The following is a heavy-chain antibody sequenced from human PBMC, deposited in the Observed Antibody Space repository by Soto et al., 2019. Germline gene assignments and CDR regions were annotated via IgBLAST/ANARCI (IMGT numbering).Heavy chain of an antibody. V-gene: IGHV5-51*01. CDR3: ARQAYCSSTSCYQELDY. D-gene: IGHD2-2*01. CDR1: GYSFTSYC. Sequence: GESLKNSCKGSGYSFTSYCIGWVRQMPGKGLEWMGIIYPGDSDTRYSPSFQGQVTISADKSISTAYLQWSSLKASDTAMYYCARQAYCSSTSCYQELDYWGQGTLVTVSS. J-gene: IGHJ4*02. CDR2: IYPGDSDT.